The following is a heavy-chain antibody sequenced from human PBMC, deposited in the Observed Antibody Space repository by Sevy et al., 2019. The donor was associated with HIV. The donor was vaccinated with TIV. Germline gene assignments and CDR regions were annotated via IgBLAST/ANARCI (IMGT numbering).Heavy chain of an antibody. J-gene: IGHJ4*02. D-gene: IGHD3-22*01. CDR2: FDPEDGET. V-gene: IGHV1-24*01. Sequence: ASVKVSCKVSGYTLTQVSMHWVRQAPGEGLEWMGSFDPEDGETNYAQKFQGRVTMTEDTSTDTAYMELNSRRSEDTAVYFCATTKDYYDSSGCPFDYWGQGTLVTVSS. CDR1: GYTLTQVS. CDR3: ATTKDYYDSSGCPFDY.